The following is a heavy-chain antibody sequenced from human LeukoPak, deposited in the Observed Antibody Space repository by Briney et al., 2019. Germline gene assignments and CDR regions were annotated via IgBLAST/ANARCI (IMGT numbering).Heavy chain of an antibody. V-gene: IGHV3-74*01. CDR1: GFTFSSYA. CDR2: VNKDGTFA. Sequence: TGGSLRLSCAASGFTFSSYAMSWVRQVPGKGPVWLSRVNKDGTFAQYAGSMKGRFTISRDNAKNTVYLQVSSLRAEDTAVYYCARDRGALDIWGLGTMVIVSS. D-gene: IGHD3-10*01. J-gene: IGHJ3*02. CDR3: ARDRGALDI.